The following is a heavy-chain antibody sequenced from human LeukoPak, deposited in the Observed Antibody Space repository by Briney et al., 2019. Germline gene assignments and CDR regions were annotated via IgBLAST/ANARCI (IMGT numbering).Heavy chain of an antibody. V-gene: IGHV4-34*01. Sequence: PSETLSLTCAVYGGSFSGYYWSWIRQPPGKGQEWIGEINHSGSTNYNPSLKSRVTISVDTSKNQFSLKLSSVTAADTAVYYCAGVGYGGNSWGIDYWGQGTLVTVSS. J-gene: IGHJ4*02. CDR3: AGVGYGGNSWGIDY. D-gene: IGHD4-23*01. CDR1: GGSFSGYY. CDR2: INHSGST.